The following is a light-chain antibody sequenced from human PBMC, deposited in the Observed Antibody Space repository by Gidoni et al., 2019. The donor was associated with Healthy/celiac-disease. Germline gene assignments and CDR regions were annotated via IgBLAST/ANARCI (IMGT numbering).Light chain of an antibody. CDR1: QSVTSY. Sequence: EIVLTQPPATLALSPGERATLSCRASQSVTSYLAWYQQKPGQAPRLLNYYASNRATGIPARFSGSGSGTDFTLTISSLEPEDFAVYYCQQRSNWPPEWTFGQGTKVEIK. V-gene: IGKV3-11*01. J-gene: IGKJ1*01. CDR2: YAS. CDR3: QQRSNWPPEWT.